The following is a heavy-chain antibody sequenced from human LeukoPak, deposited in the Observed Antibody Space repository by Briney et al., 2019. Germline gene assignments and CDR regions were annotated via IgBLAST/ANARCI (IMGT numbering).Heavy chain of an antibody. CDR2: INPNSGGT. CDR1: GYTFTGYY. V-gene: IGHV1-2*02. D-gene: IGHD5-12*01. Sequence: GASVKVSCKASGYTFTGYYMHWVRQAPGQGLEWMGWINPNSGGTNYAQKFQGRVTMTRDTSISTAYMELSRLRSDDTAVYYCARMGYSGYGYGPSGPLIWFDPWGQGTLVTVSS. CDR3: ARMGYSGYGYGPSGPLIWFDP. J-gene: IGHJ5*02.